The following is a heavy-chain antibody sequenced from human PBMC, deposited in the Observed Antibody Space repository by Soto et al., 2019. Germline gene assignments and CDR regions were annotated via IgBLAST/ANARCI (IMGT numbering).Heavy chain of an antibody. CDR2: IIHSEST. J-gene: IGHJ6*02. CDR1: GGSFSAYY. V-gene: IGHV4-34*12. Sequence: SETLSLTCAVYGGSFSAYYWSWVRQPPGKGLEWIGEIIHSESTKYNPSLKSRVTISVDTSKNQFSLKVGSVTAADTAVYYCASSSLYGMDVWGQGTTVTVS. CDR3: ASSSLYGMDV.